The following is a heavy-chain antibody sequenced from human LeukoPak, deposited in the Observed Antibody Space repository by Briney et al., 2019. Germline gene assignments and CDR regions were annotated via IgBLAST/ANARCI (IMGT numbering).Heavy chain of an antibody. J-gene: IGHJ4*02. D-gene: IGHD5-12*01. CDR1: GGSISSYY. V-gene: IGHV4-59*08. CDR3: ARSQGYRPDSDY. CDR2: IYYSGST. Sequence: PSETLSLTCTVSGGSISSYYWSWIRQPPGKGLEWIGYIYYSGSTNYNPSLKSRVTISVDTSKNQFSLKLSSVTAADTAVYYCARSQGYRPDSDYWGQGTLVTVSS.